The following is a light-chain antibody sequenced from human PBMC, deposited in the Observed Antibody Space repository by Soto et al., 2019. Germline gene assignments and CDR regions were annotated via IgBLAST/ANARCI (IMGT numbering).Light chain of an antibody. CDR3: SSYTRTSALV. CDR1: SSDVGGYGS. Sequence: QSALTQPASVSVSPGQSITFSCTGTSSDVGGYGSVSWFQQHPGKAPKLMIYEVINWPSGVSNRFSGSKSGNTAYLTISGLQPEDEADYYCSSYTRTSALVFGSGTKVTVL. V-gene: IGLV2-14*01. CDR2: EVI. J-gene: IGLJ1*01.